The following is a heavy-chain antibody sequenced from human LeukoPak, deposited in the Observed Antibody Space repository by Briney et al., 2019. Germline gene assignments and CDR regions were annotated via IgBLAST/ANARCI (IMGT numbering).Heavy chain of an antibody. J-gene: IGHJ4*02. D-gene: IGHD2-2*01. CDR1: GFTFGRHG. V-gene: IGHV3-30*03. CDR3: AREASWGEWYFDH. Sequence: GGALRLSCVASGFTFGRHGMDGVRQAPGKGLEGVAVIAADGGVKQYADSVKGRFTVSRDNSKSTLYLQMNSLSVEDTAIYYCAREASWGEWYFDHWGQGTPVTASS. CDR2: IAADGGVK.